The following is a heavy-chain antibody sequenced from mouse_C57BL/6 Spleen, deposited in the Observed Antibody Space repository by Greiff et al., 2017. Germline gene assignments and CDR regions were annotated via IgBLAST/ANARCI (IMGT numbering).Heavy chain of an antibody. D-gene: IGHD3-2*02. CDR3: ARHEDSSGPFDF. Sequence: VQLQQSGAELVKPGASVKLSCKASGYTFTEYTLHWVKQRFGQGREGFGWFYPGSGSIKYNEKFKDKATLTADKSSSTVYMELSSLTSEDSAVYFCARHEDSSGPFDFWGKGTTLTVSS. V-gene: IGHV1-62-2*01. CDR1: GYTFTEYT. J-gene: IGHJ2*01. CDR2: FYPGSGSI.